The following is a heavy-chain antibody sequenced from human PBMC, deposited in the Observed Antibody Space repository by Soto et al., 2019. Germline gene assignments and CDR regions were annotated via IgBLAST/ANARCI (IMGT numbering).Heavy chain of an antibody. CDR3: ARDFYNGPEPYGMDV. Sequence: PSETLSLTCTVSGGSISSGDYYWSWIRQPPGKGLEWIGYIYYSGSTYYNPSLKSRVTISVDTSKNQFSLKLSSVTAADTAVYYCARDFYNGPEPYGMDVWGQGTTVTVSS. V-gene: IGHV4-30-4*01. CDR1: GGSISSGDYY. CDR2: IYYSGST. D-gene: IGHD1-1*01. J-gene: IGHJ6*02.